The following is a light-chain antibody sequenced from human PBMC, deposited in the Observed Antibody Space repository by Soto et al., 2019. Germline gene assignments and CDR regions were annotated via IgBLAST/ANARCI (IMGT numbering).Light chain of an antibody. Sequence: IVMTQSQDTLCVSPGARATLSGRASQSVSIDLAWYQQTPGQAPRLLIYGASTRATGIPVRFSGSASGTEFTLTISSLQSEDFTVYYCQQYNKWPLTFGQGTKVDIK. CDR1: QSVSID. CDR3: QQYNKWPLT. CDR2: GAS. J-gene: IGKJ1*01. V-gene: IGKV3-15*01.